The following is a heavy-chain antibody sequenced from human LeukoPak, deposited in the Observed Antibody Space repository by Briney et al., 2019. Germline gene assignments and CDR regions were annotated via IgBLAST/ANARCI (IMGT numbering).Heavy chain of an antibody. CDR3: AREGVGAHDAFDI. J-gene: IGHJ3*02. Sequence: SETLSLTCTVSGGSISSGSYYWSWIRQPAGKGLEWIGRLYTSGNTNYNPSLKSRVTISVDTSKNQFSLKLSSVTAADTAVYYCAREGVGAHDAFDIWGQGIMVTVSS. D-gene: IGHD1-26*01. CDR1: GGSISSGSYY. CDR2: LYTSGNT. V-gene: IGHV4-61*02.